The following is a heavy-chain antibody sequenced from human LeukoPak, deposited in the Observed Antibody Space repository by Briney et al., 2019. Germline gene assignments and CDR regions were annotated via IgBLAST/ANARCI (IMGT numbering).Heavy chain of an antibody. J-gene: IGHJ4*02. Sequence: GGSLRLSCAASGFTFSSYEMNWVRQAPGKGLEWVSYISSSGSTIYYADSVKGRFTISRDNAKNSLYLQMNSLRAEDTAVYYCAREKAGSSIDYWGQGTLVTVSS. V-gene: IGHV3-48*03. D-gene: IGHD3-10*01. CDR1: GFTFSSYE. CDR3: AREKAGSSIDY. CDR2: ISSSGSTI.